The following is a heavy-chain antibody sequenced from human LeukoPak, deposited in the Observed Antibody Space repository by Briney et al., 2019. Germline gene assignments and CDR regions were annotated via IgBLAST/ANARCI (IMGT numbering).Heavy chain of an antibody. Sequence: SETLSLTCAVYGGSFSGYYWSWIRQPPGKGLEWIGEINHSGSTNYNPALKSRVTISVDTSKNQLSLKLSSVTAADTAVYYCARAYGSGSPIDYWGQGTLVTVSS. J-gene: IGHJ4*02. CDR2: INHSGST. CDR1: GGSFSGYY. CDR3: ARAYGSGSPIDY. V-gene: IGHV4-34*01. D-gene: IGHD3-10*01.